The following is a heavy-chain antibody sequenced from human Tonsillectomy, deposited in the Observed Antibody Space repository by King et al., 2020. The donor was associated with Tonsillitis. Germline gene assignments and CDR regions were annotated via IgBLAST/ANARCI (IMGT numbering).Heavy chain of an antibody. Sequence: VQLVESGGGLVQPGGSLRLSCAASGFTFSRYSMNWVRQSPGKGPEWVSAISESGRTIYYADSVKGRFTISRDNAKNSLYLQMNSLRAGDAALYYCARDLGIDTYWDWYFDLWGRGTLVTVSS. D-gene: IGHD7-27*01. CDR3: ARDLGIDTYWDWYFDL. J-gene: IGHJ2*01. CDR2: ISESGRTI. CDR1: GFTFSRYS. V-gene: IGHV3-48*01.